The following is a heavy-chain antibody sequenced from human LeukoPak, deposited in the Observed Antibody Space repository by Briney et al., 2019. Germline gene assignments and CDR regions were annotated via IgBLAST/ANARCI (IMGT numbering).Heavy chain of an antibody. CDR1: GFTFSNAW. V-gene: IGHV3-15*01. D-gene: IGHD1-7*01. CDR3: TTLRYNWNYLLDY. J-gene: IGHJ4*02. CDR2: IKSKTDGGTT. Sequence: PGGSLRLSCAASGFTFSNAWMSWVRQAPGKGLEWVGRIKSKTDGGTTDYAAPVKGRFTISRDDSKNTLYLQMNSLKTEDTAVYYCTTLRYNWNYLLDYWGQGTLVTVSS.